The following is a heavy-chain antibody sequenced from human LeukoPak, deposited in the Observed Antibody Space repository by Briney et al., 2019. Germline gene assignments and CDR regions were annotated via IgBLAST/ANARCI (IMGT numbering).Heavy chain of an antibody. Sequence: ASVKVSCKASGYTFTSYYMHWVRQAPGQGLEWMGIINPSGGSTSYAQKFQGRVTMTRDTSTSTVYMELSSLRSEDTAVYYCARDPEPLVGAPWYYFDYWGQGTLVTVSS. J-gene: IGHJ4*02. CDR2: INPSGGST. CDR3: ARDPEPLVGAPWYYFDY. CDR1: GYTFTSYY. V-gene: IGHV1-46*01. D-gene: IGHD1-26*01.